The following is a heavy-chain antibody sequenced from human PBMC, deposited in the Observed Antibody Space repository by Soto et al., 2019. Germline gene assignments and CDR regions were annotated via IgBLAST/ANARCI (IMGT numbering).Heavy chain of an antibody. Sequence: SETLSLTCTVSGGSISSYYWSWIRQPPGKGLEWIGYIYYSGSTNYNPSLKSRVTISVDTSKNQFSLKLSSVTAADTAVYYCARGYFISGYYYGGYWFDSCGQGTLVTVSS. V-gene: IGHV4-59*01. CDR3: ARGYFISGYYYGGYWFDS. CDR1: GGSISSYY. D-gene: IGHD3-22*01. CDR2: IYYSGST. J-gene: IGHJ5*01.